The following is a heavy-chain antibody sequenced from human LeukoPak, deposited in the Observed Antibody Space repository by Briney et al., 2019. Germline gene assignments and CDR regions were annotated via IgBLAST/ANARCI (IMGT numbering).Heavy chain of an antibody. CDR1: GFTFGDYA. J-gene: IGHJ5*02. Sequence: GGSLRLSCTASGFTFGDYAMSWFRQAPGKGLEWVGFIRSKAYGGTTEYAASVKGRFTISRDDSKSIAYLQMNSLKTEDTAVYYCTSFHDPTLFDPWGQGTLVTVSS. V-gene: IGHV3-49*03. CDR2: IRSKAYGGTT. CDR3: TSFHDPTLFDP.